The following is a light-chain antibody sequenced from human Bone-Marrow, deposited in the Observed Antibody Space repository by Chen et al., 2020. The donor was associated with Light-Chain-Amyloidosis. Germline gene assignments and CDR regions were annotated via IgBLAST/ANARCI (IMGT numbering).Light chain of an antibody. V-gene: IGLV1-44*01. CDR3: AAWDDSLNGVV. J-gene: IGLJ2*01. CDR1: TSNIGTNT. CDR2: SDN. Sequence: QSVLTQQPSTSGTPGQRVTISCSGSTSNIGTNTVNWYRKVPGTAPRLLIQSDNQRPSGVPDRFSGSKSGTSASLAISWLQSEDEAYYYCAAWDDSLNGVVFGGGTKLTVL.